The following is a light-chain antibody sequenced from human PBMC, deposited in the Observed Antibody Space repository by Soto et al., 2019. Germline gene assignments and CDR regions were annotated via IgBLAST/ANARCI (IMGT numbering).Light chain of an antibody. CDR3: SSYSSSGTLV. CDR1: SSDVGGHNF. V-gene: IGLV2-14*01. CDR2: DVR. J-gene: IGLJ2*01. Sequence: QSVLTQPASVSGSPGQSITISCTGTSSDVGGHNFVYWYQQHPGRAPKLMIYDVRNRPSGVSNRFSGSKSANTASLTISGLQAEDEADYYCSSYSSSGTLVFGGGTKVTVL.